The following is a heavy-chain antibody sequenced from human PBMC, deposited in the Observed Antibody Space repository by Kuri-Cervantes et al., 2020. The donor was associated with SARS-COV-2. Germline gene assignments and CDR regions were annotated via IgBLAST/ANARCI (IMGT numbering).Heavy chain of an antibody. CDR1: GFTFSSYW. CDR3: ARICSSTSCLGNYFDY. CDR2: INSDGSST. D-gene: IGHD2-2*01. J-gene: IGHJ4*02. Sequence: GCWRLSGAASGFTFSSYWMHWVRQAPGKGLVWVSRINSDGSSTSYADSVRGRSTISRDNAKNTLYLQMNSLRAEDTAVYYCARICSSTSCLGNYFDYWGQGTLVTVSS. V-gene: IGHV3-74*01.